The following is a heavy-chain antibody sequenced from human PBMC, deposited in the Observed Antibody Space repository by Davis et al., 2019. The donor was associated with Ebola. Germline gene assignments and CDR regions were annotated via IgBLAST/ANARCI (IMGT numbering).Heavy chain of an antibody. D-gene: IGHD5-18*01. CDR3: AKDAEMQLWADGVFDN. Sequence: GGSLRLSCAASGLTFENHAMHWVRQAPGKGLEWVSGISWNSAVIGYADSVKGRFTISRDNAKNSLYMQMNSLRGEDTALYYCAKDAEMQLWADGVFDNWGQGTLVTVSS. CDR1: GLTFENHA. J-gene: IGHJ4*02. CDR2: ISWNSAVI. V-gene: IGHV3-9*01.